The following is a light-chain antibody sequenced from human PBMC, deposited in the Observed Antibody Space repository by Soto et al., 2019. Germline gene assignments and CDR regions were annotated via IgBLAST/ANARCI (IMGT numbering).Light chain of an antibody. CDR1: RRVGSN. V-gene: IGKV3-15*01. CDR3: QQYNQWPRLT. J-gene: IGKJ5*01. Sequence: EIMMTQSPATMSVSPGERATLSCRAIRRVGSNSLAWSQQKPGQARRXXIYGASTRATGSQDRLSGRGFVTEFTLSIRSLQSEDFAVDYCQQYNQWPRLTFGQGTRLEI. CDR2: GAS.